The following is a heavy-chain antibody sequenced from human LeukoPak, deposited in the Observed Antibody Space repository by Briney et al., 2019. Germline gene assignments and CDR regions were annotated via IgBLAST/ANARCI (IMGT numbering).Heavy chain of an antibody. J-gene: IGHJ6*02. V-gene: IGHV3-30*18. Sequence: PGRSLRLSCAASGVTFNNYAMHWVRQAPGKGLDWVASFSFDGANKVYADSVKGRFIISRDNSKGTLFLQMSSLRPDDTAVYYCAKEGPNRALYKYFGVDVWGQGTTVSVSS. CDR2: FSFDGANK. CDR1: GVTFNNYA. CDR3: AKEGPNRALYKYFGVDV. D-gene: IGHD5-24*01.